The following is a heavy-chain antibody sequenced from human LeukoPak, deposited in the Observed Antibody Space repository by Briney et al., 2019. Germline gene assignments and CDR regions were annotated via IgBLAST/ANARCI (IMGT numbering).Heavy chain of an antibody. CDR1: GFTFRTYW. CDR3: AIDRLSYDWSDYRFHY. V-gene: IGHV3-7*01. J-gene: IGHJ4*01. Sequence: GSLRLSCVASGFTFRTYWMNWFRRAPGKGLEWVGNINDDGREVNYVDSVRGRFIISRDNAKDSLYLQMNSMRVDDTAMYYCAIDRLSYDWSDYRFHYWGQGARVTVSS. D-gene: IGHD3-22*01. CDR2: INDDGREV.